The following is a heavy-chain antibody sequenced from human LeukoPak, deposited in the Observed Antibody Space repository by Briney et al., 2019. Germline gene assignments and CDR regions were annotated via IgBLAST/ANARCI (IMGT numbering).Heavy chain of an antibody. D-gene: IGHD6-19*01. CDR2: MLYTGDT. CDR3: ARRVSGLNWFDP. Sequence: SSETLSLTCTVSGGSMSTNNCYWGWIRQPPGKGLEFIGGMLYTGDTYYNPSLKSRVTISVDTSNNQFSLRLNSVTAADTAVYYCARRVSGLNWFDPWGQGTQVTVSS. CDR1: GGSMSTNNCY. J-gene: IGHJ5*02. V-gene: IGHV4-39*07.